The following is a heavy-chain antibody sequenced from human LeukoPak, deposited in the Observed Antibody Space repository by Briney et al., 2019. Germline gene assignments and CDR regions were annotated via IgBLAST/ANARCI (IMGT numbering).Heavy chain of an antibody. CDR1: GFIVSSNY. J-gene: IGHJ4*02. Sequence: GGSLRLSCVASGFIVSSNYMTSVRQAPGKGQEWVSVIYSGGSTYYADSVKGRFTISSDNSKNTLYLQMNSLRAEDTAVYYCARLRGVTYFDYWGQGTLVTVSS. CDR3: ARLRGVTYFDY. V-gene: IGHV3-66*01. CDR2: IYSGGST. D-gene: IGHD2-21*02.